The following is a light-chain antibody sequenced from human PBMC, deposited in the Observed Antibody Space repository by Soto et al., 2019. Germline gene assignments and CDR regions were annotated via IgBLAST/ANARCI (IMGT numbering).Light chain of an antibody. CDR3: QQYNDRPFT. V-gene: IGKV3D-15*01. Sequence: EIVMTQSPGTLSVSPGERATLSCRASQSVSVNLAWYQQKPGQAPRLLINGVSTRATVIPARFSGSESGTDFTLTICSLQSEDFAVYYCQQYNDRPFTFGPGTKVDI. CDR2: GVS. CDR1: QSVSVN. J-gene: IGKJ3*01.